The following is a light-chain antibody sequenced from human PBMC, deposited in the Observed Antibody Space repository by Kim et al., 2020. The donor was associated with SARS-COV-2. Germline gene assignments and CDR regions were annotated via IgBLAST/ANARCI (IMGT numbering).Light chain of an antibody. CDR2: DAS. CDR3: QQRRSWPLT. Sequence: LSPRDRATRSCRASQSVSSYLAWYQQKPGQAPRLLIFDASNRATGIPARFSGSGSGTDFTLTISSLEPEDFAVYYCQQRRSWPLTFGGGTKVDIK. CDR1: QSVSSY. V-gene: IGKV3-11*01. J-gene: IGKJ4*01.